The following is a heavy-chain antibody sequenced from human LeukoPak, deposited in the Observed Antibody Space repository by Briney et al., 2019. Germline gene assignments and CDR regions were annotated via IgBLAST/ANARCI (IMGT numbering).Heavy chain of an antibody. Sequence: GRSLRLSCAASGISFRSYGMHWVRQAPGKGLEWVTFIWYDASNKYYAESVKGRFTISRDNSRNTVFLQMNSLRAEDTAIYYCATXISTHXFGSXXXXTLVTVSS. V-gene: IGHV3-33*01. D-gene: IGHD3-9*01. CDR2: IWYDASNK. CDR1: GISFRSYG. J-gene: IGHJ4*01. CDR3: ATXISTHXFGS.